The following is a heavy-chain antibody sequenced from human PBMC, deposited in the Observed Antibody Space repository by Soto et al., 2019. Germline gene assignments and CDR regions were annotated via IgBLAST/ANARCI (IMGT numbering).Heavy chain of an antibody. CDR2: INPSGGST. J-gene: IGHJ5*02. D-gene: IGHD2-15*01. V-gene: IGHV1-46*01. Sequence: QVQLVQSGAEVKKPGASVKVSCKASGYTFTSYYMHWVRQAPGQGLEWMGIINPSGGSTSYAQKYQGRVNITRHTSTRTVYLELSSLRSEDTAVYYCARARGYSSGGTCRGERNWFDPWAQGTLVTVCS. CDR3: ARARGYSSGGTCRGERNWFDP. CDR1: GYTFTSYY.